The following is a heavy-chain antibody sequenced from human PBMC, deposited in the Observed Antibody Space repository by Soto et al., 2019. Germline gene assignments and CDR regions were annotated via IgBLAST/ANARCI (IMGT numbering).Heavy chain of an antibody. Sequence: PSETLSLICTVSGGSISSSSYYWGWIRQPPGKGLEWIGSIYYSASTYYNPSLKSRVTISIDTSKNQFSLKLSSVTAADTAVYYCARQIVGATIDYWGQGTLVTVSS. V-gene: IGHV4-39*01. D-gene: IGHD1-26*01. CDR2: IYYSAST. J-gene: IGHJ4*02. CDR1: GGSISSSSYY. CDR3: ARQIVGATIDY.